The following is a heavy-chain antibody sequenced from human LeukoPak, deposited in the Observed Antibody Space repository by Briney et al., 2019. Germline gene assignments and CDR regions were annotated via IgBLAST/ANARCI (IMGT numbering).Heavy chain of an antibody. D-gene: IGHD6-19*01. Sequence: SETLSLTCTVSGGSISSSSYYWGWIRQPPGKGLEWIGSIYYSGSTYYNPSLKSRVTISVDTSKNQFSLKLSSVTAADTAVYYCARQQAGYYYHMDVWGKGTTVTISS. J-gene: IGHJ6*03. V-gene: IGHV4-39*01. CDR2: IYYSGST. CDR3: ARQQAGYYYHMDV. CDR1: GGSISSSSYY.